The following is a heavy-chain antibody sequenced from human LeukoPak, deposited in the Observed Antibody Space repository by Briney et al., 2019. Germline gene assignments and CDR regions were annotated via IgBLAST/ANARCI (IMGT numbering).Heavy chain of an antibody. CDR2: INHSGST. CDR3: ASGYFVHTFDF. CDR1: GGSFSGYY. D-gene: IGHD3-9*01. Sequence: PSETLSLTCAVYGGSFSGYYWSWLRQPPGKGLEWIGEINHSGSTNYNPSLKSRVTISIDTSKNQFSLKLTSVTAADTAIFYCASGYFVHTFDFWGQGTLGTVSS. J-gene: IGHJ4*02. V-gene: IGHV4-34*01.